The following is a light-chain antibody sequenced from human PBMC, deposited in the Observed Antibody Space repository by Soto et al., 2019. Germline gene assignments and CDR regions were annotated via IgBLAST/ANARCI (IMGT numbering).Light chain of an antibody. V-gene: IGLV1-47*01. CDR2: RND. Sequence: QSVLTQPPSASGTPGQRVTMSWSGSSANIGSNFVYWYQHLPGTAPKLLMYRNDQRPSGVPDRFSGSKSGTSASLAISGLRSEDEADYYCAAWDDSLNVVFGGGTKLTVL. CDR3: AAWDDSLNVV. CDR1: SANIGSNF. J-gene: IGLJ2*01.